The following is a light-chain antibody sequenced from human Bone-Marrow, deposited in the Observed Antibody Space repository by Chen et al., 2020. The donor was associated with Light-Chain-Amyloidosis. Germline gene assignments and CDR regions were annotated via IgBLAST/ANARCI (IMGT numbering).Light chain of an antibody. CDR2: EDD. J-gene: IGLJ3*02. CDR3: QSYQGSSQGV. CDR1: SSSIATNY. Sequence: NFMLTQPHSVSESRGKTVIISCTRSSSSIATNYVQWYQQRPGSSPTTVIYEDDQRPSGVPDRFSGSIDRSSNSASLTISGLKTEDEADYYCQSYQGSSQGVFGGGTKLTVL. V-gene: IGLV6-57*01.